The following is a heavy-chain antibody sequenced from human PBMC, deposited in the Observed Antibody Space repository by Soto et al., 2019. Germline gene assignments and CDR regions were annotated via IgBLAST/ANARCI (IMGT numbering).Heavy chain of an antibody. J-gene: IGHJ3*02. D-gene: IGHD3-16*01. CDR2: INPYNANT. Sequence: AASVKVSCKTSGYTFTNHGINWVRQAPGQGLEWMGWINPYNANTNYAQKLQGRVTMTTDTSTSTAYMDLRSLTSGDTAVYYCARDRVAGIWGDAFDIWGQGTMVTVSS. CDR1: GYTFTNHG. CDR3: ARDRVAGIWGDAFDI. V-gene: IGHV1-18*04.